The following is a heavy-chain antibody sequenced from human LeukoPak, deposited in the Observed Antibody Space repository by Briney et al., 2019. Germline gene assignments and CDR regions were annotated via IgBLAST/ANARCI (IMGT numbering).Heavy chain of an antibody. Sequence: GGSLRLSCSASGFTVSSNYMSWVRQAPGKGLEWVSVIYSGGSTYYADSVKGRFTISRDNSKNTLYLQMNSLRAEDTAVYYCARANIGSWLQLVLFDYWGQGTLVTVSS. V-gene: IGHV3-66*02. D-gene: IGHD5-24*01. J-gene: IGHJ4*02. CDR3: ARANIGSWLQLVLFDY. CDR1: GFTVSSNY. CDR2: IYSGGST.